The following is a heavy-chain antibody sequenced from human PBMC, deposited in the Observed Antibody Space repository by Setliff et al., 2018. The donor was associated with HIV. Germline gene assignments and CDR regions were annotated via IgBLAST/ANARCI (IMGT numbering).Heavy chain of an antibody. Sequence: SETLSLTCAVYGGSFSGYFWSWIRQPPGRGLEWIGEINHSGSSNYNPSLKSRVTISVDTSKNQFSLKLSSVTAADTAVYYCARHDSGGYYSLDYWGQGTLVTVSS. CDR1: GGSFSGYF. CDR3: ARHDSGGYYSLDY. D-gene: IGHD3-22*01. V-gene: IGHV4-34*01. J-gene: IGHJ4*02. CDR2: INHSGSS.